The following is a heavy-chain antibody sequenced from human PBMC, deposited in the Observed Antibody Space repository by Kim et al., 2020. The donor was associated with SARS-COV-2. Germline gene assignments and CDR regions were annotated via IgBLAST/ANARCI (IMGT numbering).Heavy chain of an antibody. Sequence: YADSVKGRFTISRDNAKNTVYLQMSSLRAEDTGVYYCARGYSGNYRVDYWGQGTLVTVSS. D-gene: IGHD1-26*01. V-gene: IGHV3-74*03. CDR3: ARGYSGNYRVDY. J-gene: IGHJ4*02.